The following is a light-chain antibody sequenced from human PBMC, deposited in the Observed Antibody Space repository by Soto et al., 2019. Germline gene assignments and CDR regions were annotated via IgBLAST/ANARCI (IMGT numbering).Light chain of an antibody. Sequence: DIQMTQSPSTLSASVGDRVTITCRASQSISSWLAWYQQKPGKAPKLLIYKASSLESGVPSRFSGGGSGTEFTLTISGLQPDDFAAYYCQQYNSYSMYTFGQGTKLEIK. CDR2: KAS. J-gene: IGKJ2*01. CDR3: QQYNSYSMYT. CDR1: QSISSW. V-gene: IGKV1-5*03.